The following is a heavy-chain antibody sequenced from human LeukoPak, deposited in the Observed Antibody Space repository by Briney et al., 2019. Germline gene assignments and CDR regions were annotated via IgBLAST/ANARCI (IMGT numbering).Heavy chain of an antibody. J-gene: IGHJ4*02. V-gene: IGHV4-34*01. CDR3: ARAGLGHTAMVK. D-gene: IGHD5-18*01. CDR2: INHSGST. CDR1: GGSFSGYY. Sequence: SETLSLTCAVYGGSFSGYYWSWIRQPPGKGLEWIGEINHSGSTNYNPSLKSRVTISVDTSKNQFSLKLSSVTAADTAVYYCARAGLGHTAMVKWGQGTLVTVSS.